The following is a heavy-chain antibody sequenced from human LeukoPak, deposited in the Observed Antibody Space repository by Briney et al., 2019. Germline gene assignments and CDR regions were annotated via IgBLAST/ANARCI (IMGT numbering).Heavy chain of an antibody. V-gene: IGHV4-34*01. CDR1: VGSFSGYY. D-gene: IGHD3-22*01. Sequence: SETLSLTCAVYVGSFSGYYWSWTRQPPGKGLEWIGEINHSGSTNYNPSLKSRVTISVDTSKNQFSLKLSSVTAADTAVYYCARVKKGPRLVPFDYWGQGTLVTVSS. J-gene: IGHJ4*02. CDR2: INHSGST. CDR3: ARVKKGPRLVPFDY.